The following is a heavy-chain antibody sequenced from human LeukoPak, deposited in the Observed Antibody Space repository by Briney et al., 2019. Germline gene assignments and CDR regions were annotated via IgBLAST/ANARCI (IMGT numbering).Heavy chain of an antibody. CDR3: ARSLGIAAAGNDY. D-gene: IGHD6-13*01. CDR1: GYTFTSCY. V-gene: IGHV1-46*01. J-gene: IGHJ4*02. Sequence: ASVEVSCKASGYTFTSCYMHWVRQAPGQGLEWMGIINPSGGSTSYAQKFQGRVTMTRDTSTSTVYMELSSLRSEDTAVYYCARSLGIAAAGNDYWGQGTLVTVSS. CDR2: INPSGGST.